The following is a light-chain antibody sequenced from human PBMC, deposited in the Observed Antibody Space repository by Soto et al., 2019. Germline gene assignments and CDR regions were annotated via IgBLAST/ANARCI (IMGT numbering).Light chain of an antibody. CDR3: QQYNKWPPYT. Sequence: EIVMTQSPANLSVSPGERATLSCRASQSVSSNLAWYQQKPGQGPRLLIYGASTMATGIPARFSGSGSGTEFTLTISSLQSEDFAVYYRQQYNKWPPYTFGQGTKVEIK. V-gene: IGKV3-15*01. J-gene: IGKJ2*01. CDR1: QSVSSN. CDR2: GAS.